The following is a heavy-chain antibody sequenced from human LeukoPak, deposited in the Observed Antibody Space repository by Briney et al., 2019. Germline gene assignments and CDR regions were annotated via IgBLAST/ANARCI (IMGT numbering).Heavy chain of an antibody. Sequence: SETLSLTCTVSGGSISSSSYYWGWIRQPPGKGLEWIGSIYYSGSTYYNPSLKSRVTISVDTSKNQFSLKLSSVTAADTAVYYCARLLLLAGAIYFDYWGQGTLVTVSS. CDR3: ARLLLLAGAIYFDY. V-gene: IGHV4-39*01. D-gene: IGHD1-26*01. J-gene: IGHJ4*02. CDR2: IYYSGST. CDR1: GGSISSSSYY.